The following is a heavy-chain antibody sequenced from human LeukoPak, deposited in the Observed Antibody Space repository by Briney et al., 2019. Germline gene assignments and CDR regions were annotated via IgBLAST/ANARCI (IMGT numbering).Heavy chain of an antibody. J-gene: IGHJ4*02. Sequence: TGGSLRLSCAASGFTFSSYAMSWVRQAPGKGLEWVSAISGSGGSTYYADSVKGRFTISRDNSKNTLYLQMNSLKTEDTAVYYCTRHVPNSGYANFDYWGQGTLVTVSS. V-gene: IGHV3-23*01. D-gene: IGHD5-12*01. CDR1: GFTFSSYA. CDR2: ISGSGGST. CDR3: TRHVPNSGYANFDY.